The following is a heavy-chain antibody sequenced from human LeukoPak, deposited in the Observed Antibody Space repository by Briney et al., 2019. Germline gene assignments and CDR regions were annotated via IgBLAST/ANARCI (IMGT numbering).Heavy chain of an antibody. D-gene: IGHD6-19*01. CDR1: GFTFSRYG. V-gene: IGHV3-30*04. CDR2: ISYDGSNK. J-gene: IGHJ4*02. Sequence: GRSLRLSCAASGFTFSRYGMHWVRQAPGKGLEWVTAISYDGSNKYYADSVKGRFTISRDNSKNTLYVQMNSLRAEDTAVYYRARDNWGIAVAAHPYYFDYWGQGTLVTVSS. CDR3: ARDNWGIAVAAHPYYFDY.